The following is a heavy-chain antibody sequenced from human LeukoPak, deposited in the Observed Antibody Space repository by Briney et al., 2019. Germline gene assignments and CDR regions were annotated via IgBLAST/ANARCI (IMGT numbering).Heavy chain of an antibody. Sequence: PSETLTLTCTVSGGFISSHFWSWLQQPPERGLEGISNNYYSGSTNYNPSLKSRVTISVDKSKNQFHLQRSPLTAADTAVYYFARDYRSSWYAFDNWGHGTLVTVSS. CDR3: ARDYRSSWYAFDN. CDR1: GGFISSHF. V-gene: IGHV4-59*11. J-gene: IGHJ4*01. CDR2: NYYSGST. D-gene: IGHD6-13*01.